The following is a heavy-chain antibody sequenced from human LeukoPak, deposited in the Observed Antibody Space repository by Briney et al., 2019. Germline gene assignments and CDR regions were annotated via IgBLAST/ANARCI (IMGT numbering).Heavy chain of an antibody. CDR1: GFASGDVA. CDR3: TRDEEDDVDTAMVPFDY. CDR2: IRSKVYVGTT. V-gene: IGHV3-49*03. J-gene: IGHJ4*02. Sequence: PGGTLRLSCTASGFASGDVAVSWFREAPGPGLGGLGVIRSKVYVGTTESAASVNGRFTLSRDDSKSIAYLQMNSLKPEDTAVYYCTRDEEDDVDTAMVPFDYWGQGTLVTVSS. D-gene: IGHD5-18*01.